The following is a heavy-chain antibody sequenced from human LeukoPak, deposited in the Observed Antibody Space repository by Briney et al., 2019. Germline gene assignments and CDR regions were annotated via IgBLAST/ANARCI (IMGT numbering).Heavy chain of an antibody. D-gene: IGHD3-16*02. Sequence: PGGSLRLSCAASGISLSSYWMSWVRQAPGKGLEWVANIKQDGSEETYVDSVKGRFTISRDNAKNSLFLQMNSLRAEDTAVYYCARDQGGYDYVWGSYRSKFFDYWGQGTLVSVSS. J-gene: IGHJ4*02. CDR1: GISLSSYW. V-gene: IGHV3-7*01. CDR2: IKQDGSEE. CDR3: ARDQGGYDYVWGSYRSKFFDY.